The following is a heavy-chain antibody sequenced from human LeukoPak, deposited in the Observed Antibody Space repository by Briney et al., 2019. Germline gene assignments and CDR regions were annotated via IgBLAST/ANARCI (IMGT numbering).Heavy chain of an antibody. CDR3: ARDGTIFGVVIGLYYYYYGMDV. CDR1: GFTFSDYY. CDR2: ISSSGSTI. D-gene: IGHD3-3*01. V-gene: IGHV3-11*01. Sequence: PGGSLRLSCAASGFTFSDYYMSWIRQAPGKGLEWVSYISSSGSTIYYADSVKGRFTISRDNAKNSLYLQMNSLRAEDTAVYYCARDGTIFGVVIGLYYYYYGMDVWGQGTTVTVSS. J-gene: IGHJ6*02.